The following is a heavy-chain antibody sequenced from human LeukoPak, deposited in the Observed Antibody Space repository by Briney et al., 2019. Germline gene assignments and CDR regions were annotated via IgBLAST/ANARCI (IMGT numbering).Heavy chain of an antibody. Sequence: GGSLRLSCAASGFTVSSNYVSWVRQAPGKGLEWVSVIYSGGRTYYADSVKGRFTFFRDNSKNTLSLQMNSLRAEDTALYYCARVSYYYDSSGSLGFYFDYWGQGTLVTVSS. D-gene: IGHD3-22*01. CDR1: GFTVSSNY. V-gene: IGHV3-66*01. J-gene: IGHJ4*02. CDR3: ARVSYYYDSSGSLGFYFDY. CDR2: IYSGGRT.